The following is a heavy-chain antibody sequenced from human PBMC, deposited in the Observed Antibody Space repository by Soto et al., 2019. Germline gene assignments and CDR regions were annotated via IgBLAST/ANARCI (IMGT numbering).Heavy chain of an antibody. J-gene: IGHJ6*02. Sequence: ASVKVSCKASGYTFTGYYMHWVRQAPGQGLEWMGWINPNSGGTNYAQKFQGRVTMTRDTSISTAYMELSRLRSDDTAVYYCARAQGWNYYYYGMDVWGQGTTVTVSS. D-gene: IGHD6-19*01. CDR3: ARAQGWNYYYYGMDV. V-gene: IGHV1-2*02. CDR1: GYTFTGYY. CDR2: INPNSGGT.